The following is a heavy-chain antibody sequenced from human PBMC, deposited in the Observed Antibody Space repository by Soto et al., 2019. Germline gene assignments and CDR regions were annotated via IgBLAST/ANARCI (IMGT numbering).Heavy chain of an antibody. V-gene: IGHV4-59*01. Sequence: QVQLQESGPGLVKASETLSLTCTVSAGSISSYYWGWIRQSPGKGLEGMGYIYNSGSTNYNPSLTSRLTMSVDTSKNQFSLKLSSVTAADTAVYYCARIIRTLAWDGVDFWGQGTRVTV. CDR2: IYNSGST. J-gene: IGHJ6*02. CDR1: AGSISSYY. D-gene: IGHD3-10*01. CDR3: ARIIRTLAWDGVDF.